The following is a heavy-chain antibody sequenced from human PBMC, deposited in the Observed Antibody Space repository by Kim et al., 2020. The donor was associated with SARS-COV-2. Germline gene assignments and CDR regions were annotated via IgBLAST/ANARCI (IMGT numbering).Heavy chain of an antibody. CDR1: GGTFSSYA. V-gene: IGHV1-69*13. CDR2: IIPIFGTA. CDR3: ARVAGGNWQQLVRSYWYFDL. D-gene: IGHD6-13*01. J-gene: IGHJ2*01. Sequence: SVKVSCKASGGTFSSYAISWVRQAPGQGLEWMGGIIPIFGTANYAQKFQGRVTITADESTSTAYMELSSLRSEDTAVYYCARVAGGNWQQLVRSYWYFDLWGRGTLVTVSS.